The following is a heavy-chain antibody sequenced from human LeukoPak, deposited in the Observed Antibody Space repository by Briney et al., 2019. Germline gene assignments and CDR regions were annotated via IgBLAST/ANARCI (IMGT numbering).Heavy chain of an antibody. J-gene: IGHJ6*02. CDR3: ARNNGMDV. V-gene: IGHV3-7*03. CDR1: GFTFSNYA. Sequence: GGSLRLSCTASGFTFSNYAMTWVRQVPGRGPEWVANVNRDGSETYYLDSVKGRFTISKDNAKNSLYLQMNSLRAEDTALYHCARNNGMDVWGQGTTVIVSS. CDR2: VNRDGSET.